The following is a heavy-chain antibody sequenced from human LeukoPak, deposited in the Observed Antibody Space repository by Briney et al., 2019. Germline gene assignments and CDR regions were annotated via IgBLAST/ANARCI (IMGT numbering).Heavy chain of an antibody. CDR2: INTKSGAT. J-gene: IGHJ4*02. CDR1: GYTLTGYC. D-gene: IGHD6-19*01. CDR3: ARDLGISGWYAPPLGYFDY. V-gene: IGHV1-2*02. Sequence: GASVKVSCKASGYTLTGYCMHWVRQAPGQGLEWLGWINTKSGATNYAQSFQGRVTMTRDTSMSTAYMELRSLRSDDTAMYYCARDLGISGWYAPPLGYFDYWGQGTLLTVSS.